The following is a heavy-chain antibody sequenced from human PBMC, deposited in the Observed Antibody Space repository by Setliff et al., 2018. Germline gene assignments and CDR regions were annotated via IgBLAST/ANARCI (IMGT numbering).Heavy chain of an antibody. CDR2: IYTSWSS. CDR3: ATSYLTLEAAFDV. CDR1: SDSISSRHYY. D-gene: IGHD1-1*01. J-gene: IGHJ3*01. Sequence: PSETLSLTCTVPSDSISSRHYYWSWIRQPAGKGLEWIGQIYTSWSSNYNPSLKGRASLSIDASKRQFSLKLTSVTAADTAFYYCATSYLTLEAAFDVWGQGTMVTVSS. V-gene: IGHV4-61*09.